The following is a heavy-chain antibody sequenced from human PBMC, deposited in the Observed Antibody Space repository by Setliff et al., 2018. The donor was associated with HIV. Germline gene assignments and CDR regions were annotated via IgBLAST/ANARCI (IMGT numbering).Heavy chain of an antibody. Sequence: SETLSLTCAVYGGSLSGFYWTFIRQSPGKGLEWIGEVTHSGSTTYDPSLKSRITISVDTSKNQFSLKLTSVTAADTAVYYCARHKRYCTDGICLSSIDHAFDIWGQGTMVTVSS. CDR2: VTHSGST. CDR1: GGSLSGFY. D-gene: IGHD2-8*01. CDR3: ARHKRYCTDGICLSSIDHAFDI. V-gene: IGHV4-34*01. J-gene: IGHJ3*02.